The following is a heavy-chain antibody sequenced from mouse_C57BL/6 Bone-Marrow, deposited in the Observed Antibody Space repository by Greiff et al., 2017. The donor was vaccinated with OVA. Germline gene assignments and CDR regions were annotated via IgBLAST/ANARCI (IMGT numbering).Heavy chain of an antibody. V-gene: IGHV1-75*01. Sequence: VQLQQSGPELVKPGASVKISCKASGYTFTDYYINWVKQRPGQGLEWIGWIFPGSGSTYYNEKFKGKATLTVDKSSSTAYMLQSSLTSEDSAVDYCARSNYGNYGGYFDYWGQGTTRTVSS. J-gene: IGHJ2*01. D-gene: IGHD2-1*01. CDR3: ARSNYGNYGGYFDY. CDR1: GYTFTDYY. CDR2: IFPGSGST.